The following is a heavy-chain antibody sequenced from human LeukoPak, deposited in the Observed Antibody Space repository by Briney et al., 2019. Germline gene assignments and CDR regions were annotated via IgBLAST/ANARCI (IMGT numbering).Heavy chain of an antibody. CDR1: GSTFSDYH. J-gene: IGHJ5*02. CDR2: INPKSGDA. D-gene: IGHD3-10*01. CDR3: ARDYRPLGPDYYGSGSYYIFDP. V-gene: IGHV1-2*02. Sequence: ASVKVSCKASGSTFSDYHINWVRQASGQGPEWMGWINPKSGDASYNQAFQGRVTMTRDTSISTAYMELNRLRSDDTAMYYCARDYRPLGPDYYGSGSYYIFDPWGQGTLVTVSS.